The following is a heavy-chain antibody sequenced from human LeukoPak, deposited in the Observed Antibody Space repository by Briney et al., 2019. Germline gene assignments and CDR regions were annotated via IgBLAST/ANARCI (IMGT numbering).Heavy chain of an antibody. CDR1: GYTFTSYD. CDR3: ARGHTAMVPFDS. D-gene: IGHD5-18*01. J-gene: IGHJ5*01. Sequence: ASVKVSCKASGYTFTSYDISWVRQATGQGLEWMGWMNPNSGNTGYAQKFQGRVTMTRNTSISTAYMELSSLRSEDTAVYYCARGHTAMVPFDSWGQGTLVTVSS. CDR2: MNPNSGNT. V-gene: IGHV1-8*01.